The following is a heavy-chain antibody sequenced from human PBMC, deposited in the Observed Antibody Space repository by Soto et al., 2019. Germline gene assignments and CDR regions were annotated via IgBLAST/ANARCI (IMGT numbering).Heavy chain of an antibody. J-gene: IGHJ4*02. CDR3: ARTTAVPNTLRSRYFFDY. CDR2: VYYSGTT. V-gene: IGHV4-59*01. D-gene: IGHD4-17*01. Sequence: PSETLSLTATVSGGSIPSFYYWTCIRQPSGKGLEWIGYVYYSGTTNYNPSLKSRVTISVDLSKNQFSLRLSSVTTADTALYYCARTTAVPNTLRSRYFFDYWGQGTLVTVSS. CDR1: GGSIPSFYY.